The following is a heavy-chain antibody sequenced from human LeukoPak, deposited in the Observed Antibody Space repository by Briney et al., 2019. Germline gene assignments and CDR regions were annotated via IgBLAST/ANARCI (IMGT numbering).Heavy chain of an antibody. CDR2: INHSGST. J-gene: IGHJ4*02. V-gene: IGHV4-34*01. CDR1: GGSFSGYY. CDR3: ARVLGPFDY. D-gene: IGHD3/OR15-3a*01. Sequence: SETLSLTCAVYGGSFSGYYWSWIRQPPGKGLEWIGEINHSGSTNYNPSLKSRVTISVDTSENQFSLKLSSVTAADTAVYYCARVLGPFDYWGQGTLVTVSS.